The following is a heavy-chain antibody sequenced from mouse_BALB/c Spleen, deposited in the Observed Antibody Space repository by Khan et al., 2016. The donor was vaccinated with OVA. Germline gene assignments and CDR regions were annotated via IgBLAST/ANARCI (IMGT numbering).Heavy chain of an antibody. J-gene: IGHJ2*01. D-gene: IGHD1-1*01. V-gene: IGHV1S81*02. CDR2: TNPYNGRT. CDR1: GYTFTSYW. CDR3: ARSKKIVATYFDY. Sequence: QVQLQQPGAELVKPGASVKMSCKASGYTFTSYWMHWVKQRLGQGLEWFAETNPYNGRTNYNEKFKSKATLTVDKSSSTAYMLLSGPTFEDSAVYYAARSKKIVATYFDYWGQGTTLTVSS.